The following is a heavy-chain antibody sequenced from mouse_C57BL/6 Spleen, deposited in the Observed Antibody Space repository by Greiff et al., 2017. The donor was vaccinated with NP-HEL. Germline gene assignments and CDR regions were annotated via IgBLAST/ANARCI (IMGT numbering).Heavy chain of an antibody. D-gene: IGHD2-2*01. CDR2: INPSNGGT. V-gene: IGHV1-53*01. CDR3: ARSDLLWLPYYAMDY. CDR1: GYTFTSYW. Sequence: QVQLQQSGTELVKPGASVKLSCKASGYTFTSYWMHWVKQRPGQGLEWIGNINPSNGGTNYNEKFKSKATLTVDKSSSTAYMQLSSLTSEDSAVYYCARSDLLWLPYYAMDYWGQGTSVTVSS. J-gene: IGHJ4*01.